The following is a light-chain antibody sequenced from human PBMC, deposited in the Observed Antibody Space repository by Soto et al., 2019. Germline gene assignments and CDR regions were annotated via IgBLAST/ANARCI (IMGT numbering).Light chain of an antibody. CDR3: QQYHTYPYT. CDR1: QNIDKW. CDR2: DVS. Sequence: DIQMTQSPSTLSASAGDRVTISCRASQNIDKWLAWYQQKAGKTPDLLIYDVSSLESGVPSRFSGGASGTDFTLTISSLQPDDYATYYCQQYHTYPYTFGQGTKLEI. V-gene: IGKV1-5*01. J-gene: IGKJ2*01.